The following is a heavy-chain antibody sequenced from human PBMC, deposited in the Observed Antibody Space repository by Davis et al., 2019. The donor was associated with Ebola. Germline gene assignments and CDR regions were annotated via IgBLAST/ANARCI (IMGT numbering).Heavy chain of an antibody. D-gene: IGHD3-10*01. V-gene: IGHV3-15*01. CDR2: IKSKTDGGTT. Sequence: GESLKISCAASGFTFSNAWMSWVRQAPGKGLEWVGRIKSKTDGGTTDYAAPVKGRFTISRDDSKNTLYLQMNSLKTEDTAVYYCTTDPSLFPYYYGSGSGYYYGMDVWGQGTTVTVSS. CDR1: GFTFSNAW. J-gene: IGHJ6*02. CDR3: TTDPSLFPYYYGSGSGYYYGMDV.